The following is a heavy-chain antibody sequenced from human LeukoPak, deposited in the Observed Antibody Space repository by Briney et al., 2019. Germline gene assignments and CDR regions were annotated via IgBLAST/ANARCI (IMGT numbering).Heavy chain of an antibody. Sequence: GGSLRLSCAASGFAFSSYEMNWVRQAPGKGLEWVSYSSSIGSTRYYADSVKGRFTISRDNAKNSLYLQMNSLRAEDTALYYCAKNWGSFSWYFDLWGRGTLVTVSS. CDR3: AKNWGSFSWYFDL. CDR2: SSSIGSTR. D-gene: IGHD2/OR15-2a*01. J-gene: IGHJ2*01. CDR1: GFAFSSYE. V-gene: IGHV3-48*03.